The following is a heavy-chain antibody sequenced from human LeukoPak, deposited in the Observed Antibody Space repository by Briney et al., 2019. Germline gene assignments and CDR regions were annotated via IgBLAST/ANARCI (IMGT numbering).Heavy chain of an antibody. J-gene: IGHJ4*02. V-gene: IGHV4-34*01. Sequence: PSETLSLTCAVYGGSFSGYYWSWIRQPPGKGLEGIGEINHSGSTNYNPSLKSRVTISVDTSKNQFSLKLSSVTAADTAVYYCARGALGSDYWGQGTLVTVSS. CDR2: INHSGST. D-gene: IGHD3-16*01. CDR1: GGSFSGYY. CDR3: ARGALGSDY.